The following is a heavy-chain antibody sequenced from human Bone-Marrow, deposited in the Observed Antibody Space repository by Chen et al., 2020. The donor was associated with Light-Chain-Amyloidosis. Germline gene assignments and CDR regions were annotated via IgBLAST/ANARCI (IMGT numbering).Heavy chain of an antibody. CDR2: IYHTGTT. CDR3: ARGRDYYDSSGYSYYFDY. J-gene: IGHJ4*02. V-gene: IGHV4-38-2*02. Sequence: QVQLQESGPGLVKPSETLSLTSSVSGYSISSGYYWGWIRQPPGKGLEWIGSIYHTGTTYYNPSLKSRVTISLDRSKNQFSLKLSSVTAADTAVYYCARGRDYYDSSGYSYYFDYWGQGTLVTVSS. CDR1: GYSISSGYY. D-gene: IGHD3-22*01.